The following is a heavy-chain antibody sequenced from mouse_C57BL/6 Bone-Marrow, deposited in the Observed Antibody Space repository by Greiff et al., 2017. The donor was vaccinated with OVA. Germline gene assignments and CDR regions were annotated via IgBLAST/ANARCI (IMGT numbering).Heavy chain of an antibody. CDR2: IWWDDDK. Sequence: QVQLKESGPGILQPSQTLSLTCSFSGFSLSTFGMGVGWIRQPSGKGLEWLAHIWWDDDKYYNPALKSRLTISKDTYKNQVFLKIANVDTADTATYYCARIGLLLRSYYFDYWGQGTTLTVSS. J-gene: IGHJ2*01. D-gene: IGHD1-1*01. CDR3: ARIGLLLRSYYFDY. V-gene: IGHV8-8*01. CDR1: GFSLSTFGMG.